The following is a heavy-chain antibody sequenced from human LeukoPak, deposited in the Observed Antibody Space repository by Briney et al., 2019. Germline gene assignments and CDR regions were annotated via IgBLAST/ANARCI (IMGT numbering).Heavy chain of an antibody. J-gene: IGHJ5*02. CDR1: GGSLSSYY. D-gene: IGHD6-13*01. Sequence: SETLSLTCTVSGGSLSSYYWSWIRQPAPKGLEWIGRIYTSGSTNYNPSLKSRVTMSVDTSKNQFSLKLSSVTAADTAVYYCARESPIAAAGNLVFDPWGQGTLVTVSS. V-gene: IGHV4-4*07. CDR3: ARESPIAAAGNLVFDP. CDR2: IYTSGST.